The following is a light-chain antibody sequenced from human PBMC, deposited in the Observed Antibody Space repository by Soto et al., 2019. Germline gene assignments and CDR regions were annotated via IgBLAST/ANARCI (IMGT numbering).Light chain of an antibody. CDR1: QGISSY. CDR2: AAS. Sequence: AIRMTQSPSSFSASTGDRVTITCLASQGISSYLAWYQQKPGKAPKLLIYAASTLQSGVPSRFSRSGSGTDFTLPISCLQSEDFATYYCQQYYSYPPWTFGQGTNVEIK. CDR3: QQYYSYPPWT. J-gene: IGKJ1*01. V-gene: IGKV1-8*01.